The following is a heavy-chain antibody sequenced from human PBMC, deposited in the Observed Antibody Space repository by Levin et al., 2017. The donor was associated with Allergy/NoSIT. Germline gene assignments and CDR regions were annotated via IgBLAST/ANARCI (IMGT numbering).Heavy chain of an antibody. CDR3: AREEGWGYYYGMDV. CDR1: GFTFTSFY. CDR2: IKQGGSEK. V-gene: IGHV3-7*01. Sequence: GGSLRLSCEASGFTFTSFYMSWVRQAPGKGLEWVANIKQGGSEKYYVDSVKGRFTISRDNAKNSLYLQMNSLRAEDTDVYYCAREEGWGYYYGMDVWGQGTTVTVSS. D-gene: IGHD3-22*01. J-gene: IGHJ6*02.